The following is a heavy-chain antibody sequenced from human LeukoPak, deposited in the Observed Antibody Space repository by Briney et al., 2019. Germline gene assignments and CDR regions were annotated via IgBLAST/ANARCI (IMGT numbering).Heavy chain of an antibody. CDR2: IYHSGST. CDR1: GYSISSGYY. J-gene: IGHJ5*02. Sequence: SETLSLTCTVSGYSISSGYYWGWIRPPPGKGLEWIGSIYHSGSTYYNPSLKSRVTISVDTSKNQFSLKLSSVTAADTAVYYCARDRSVTVTTSGWFDPWGQGTLVTVSS. V-gene: IGHV4-38-2*02. D-gene: IGHD4-17*01. CDR3: ARDRSVTVTTSGWFDP.